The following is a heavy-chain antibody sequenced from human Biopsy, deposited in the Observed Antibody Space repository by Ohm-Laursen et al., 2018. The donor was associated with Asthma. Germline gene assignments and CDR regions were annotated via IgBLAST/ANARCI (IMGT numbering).Heavy chain of an antibody. CDR2: ISTSGGSK. D-gene: IGHD3-22*01. CDR3: AKITTDRQKANNWFDP. V-gene: IGHV3-23*01. Sequence: LRLSCSASGFTFSSYAMSWVRQTPDRGLEWVSGISTSGGSKYYADSVKGRFTVSRDSSRNTLYLQLSTLRVEDTAVYFCAKITTDRQKANNWFDPWGQGTLVTVSS. J-gene: IGHJ5*02. CDR1: GFTFSSYA.